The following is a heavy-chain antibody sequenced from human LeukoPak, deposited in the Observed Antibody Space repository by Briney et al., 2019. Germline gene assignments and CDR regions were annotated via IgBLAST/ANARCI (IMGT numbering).Heavy chain of an antibody. CDR2: IFYNGGNK. Sequence: PGGSLRLSCAASGFTFSHFGMHWIRQAPGKGLEGVAVIFYNGGNKYYGDSVKGRFTISRDNSKNTQDLQMNSLRAEDTGVYYCARDRGGTYTVGGAFDVWGQGILVTVSS. J-gene: IGHJ3*01. D-gene: IGHD1-26*01. CDR1: GFTFSHFG. V-gene: IGHV3-30*12. CDR3: ARDRGGTYTVGGAFDV.